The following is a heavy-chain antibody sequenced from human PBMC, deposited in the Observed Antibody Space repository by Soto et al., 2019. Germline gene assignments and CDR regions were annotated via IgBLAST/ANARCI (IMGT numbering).Heavy chain of an antibody. J-gene: IGHJ6*02. CDR1: GGSVSSGSYY. V-gene: IGHV4-61*01. D-gene: IGHD3-9*01. CDR2: IYYSGST. Sequence: QVQLQESGPGLVKPSETLSLTCTVSGGSVSSGSYYWSWIRQPPGKGLEWIGYIYYSGSTNDNPSLKSRVTISVDTSKNQFALKLSSVTAADTAVYYCARIPYDILTGYGYYGMDVWGQGTTVTVSS. CDR3: ARIPYDILTGYGYYGMDV.